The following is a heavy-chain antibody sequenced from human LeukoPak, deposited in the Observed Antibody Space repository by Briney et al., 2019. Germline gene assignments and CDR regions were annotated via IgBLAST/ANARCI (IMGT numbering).Heavy chain of an antibody. CDR2: IYYSGST. J-gene: IGHJ6*02. V-gene: IGHV4-59*08. Sequence: SETLSLTCTVSGGSISSYYWSWIRQPPGKGLEWIGYIYYSGSTNYNPSLKSRVTISVDTSKNQFSLKLSSVTAADTAVYYCARQQLAPYYYGMDVWGQGTTVTVSS. CDR3: ARQQLAPYYYGMDV. CDR1: GGSISSYY. D-gene: IGHD6-13*01.